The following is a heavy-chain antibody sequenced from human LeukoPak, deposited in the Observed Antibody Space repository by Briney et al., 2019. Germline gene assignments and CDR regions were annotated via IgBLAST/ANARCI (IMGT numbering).Heavy chain of an antibody. Sequence: GGSLRLSCAASGFTLSTYAMSWVRQTPGKGLEWVAATSSSDAGTYHADSVRGRFTIPRDNSKNTLYLQMNSLRAEDTAVYYCASPAGVNPILGYTNGWYFRTWGQGTLVTVSS. CDR2: TSSSDAGT. CDR3: ASPAGVNPILGYTNGWYFRT. CDR1: GFTLSTYA. V-gene: IGHV3-23*01. J-gene: IGHJ5*02. D-gene: IGHD6-19*01.